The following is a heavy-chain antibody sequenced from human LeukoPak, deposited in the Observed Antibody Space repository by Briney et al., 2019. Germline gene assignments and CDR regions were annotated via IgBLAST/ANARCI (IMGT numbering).Heavy chain of an antibody. Sequence: PSETLSLTCTVSGGSISSYYWSWIRQPAGKGLEWIGHIYISGSTNYNPSLKSRVTMSVEKSKSQFSLKLSSVTAADTAVYYCATFSSSWFFDHWGQGTLVTVSS. CDR1: GGSISSYY. V-gene: IGHV4-4*07. CDR3: ATFSSSWFFDH. J-gene: IGHJ4*02. D-gene: IGHD6-13*01. CDR2: IYISGST.